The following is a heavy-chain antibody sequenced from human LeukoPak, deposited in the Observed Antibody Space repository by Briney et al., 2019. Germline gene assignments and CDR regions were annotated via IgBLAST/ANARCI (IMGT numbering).Heavy chain of an antibody. V-gene: IGHV4-59*01. J-gene: IGHJ4*02. CDR1: GGSISSYY. CDR3: ARDYGDYFDY. D-gene: IGHD4-17*01. Sequence: SETLSLACTVSGGSISSYYWSWIRQPPGKGLEWIGYIYYSGSTNYNPSLKSRVTISVDTSKNQFSLKLSSVTAADTAVYYCARDYGDYFDYWGQGTLVTVSS. CDR2: IYYSGST.